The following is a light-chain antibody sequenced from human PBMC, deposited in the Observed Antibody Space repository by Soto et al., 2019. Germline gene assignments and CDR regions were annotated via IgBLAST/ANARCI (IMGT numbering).Light chain of an antibody. Sequence: DIQMTQSPSSLSASLGDRVTITCRASQSINNYLNWYQQEEGKAPKPLIYAATSLQSGVPLRFSGSESGTEFTLTISSLQTGDFATYSCQQSYNSPYTFGLGTKLEIK. CDR1: QSINNY. CDR3: QQSYNSPYT. J-gene: IGKJ2*01. V-gene: IGKV1-39*01. CDR2: AAT.